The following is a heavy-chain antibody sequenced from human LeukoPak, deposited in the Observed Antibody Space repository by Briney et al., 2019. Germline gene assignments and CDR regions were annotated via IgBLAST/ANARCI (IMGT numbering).Heavy chain of an antibody. CDR2: MNPNSGNT. CDR1: GYTFTSYD. Sequence: GASVKVSCKASGYTFTSYDINWVRQATGQGLEWMGWMNPNSGNTGCAQKFQGRVTMTRDTSTSTVYMELSSLRSEDTAVYYCARDLTGIEYGSGSVLHHWGQGTLVTVSS. D-gene: IGHD3-10*01. V-gene: IGHV1-8*01. J-gene: IGHJ1*01. CDR3: ARDLTGIEYGSGSVLHH.